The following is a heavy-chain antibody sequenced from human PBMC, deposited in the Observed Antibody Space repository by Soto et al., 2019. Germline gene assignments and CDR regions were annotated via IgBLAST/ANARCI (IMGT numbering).Heavy chain of an antibody. CDR3: ASYDSLAAYYH. CDR2: IYYSGST. Sequence: PSETLSLTCTVSGDSVSSGSYYWKWIRQPPGKGLEWIGYIYYSGSTNYNPSLKSRVTISVDTSKNQFSLKLSSVTAADTAVYYCASYDSLAAYYHWGQGTLVTVSS. V-gene: IGHV4-61*01. J-gene: IGHJ5*02. CDR1: GDSVSSGSYY. D-gene: IGHD3-9*01.